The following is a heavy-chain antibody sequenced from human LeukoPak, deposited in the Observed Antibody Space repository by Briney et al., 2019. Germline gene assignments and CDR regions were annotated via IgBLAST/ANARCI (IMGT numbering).Heavy chain of an antibody. CDR1: GGSVSSGSYY. V-gene: IGHV4-61*01. Sequence: SETLSLTCTVSGGSVSSGSYYWSWIRQPPGKGLEWIGYIYYSGSTNYNPSLKSRVTISVDTSKNQFSLKLSSVTAADTAVYYCARGAYYYDSSGYYYYYYGMDVWGQGTTVTVSS. D-gene: IGHD3-22*01. J-gene: IGHJ6*02. CDR3: ARGAYYYDSSGYYYYYYGMDV. CDR2: IYYSGST.